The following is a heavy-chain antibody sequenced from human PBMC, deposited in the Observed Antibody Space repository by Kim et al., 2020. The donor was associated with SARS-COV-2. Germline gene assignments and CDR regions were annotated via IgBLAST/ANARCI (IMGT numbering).Heavy chain of an antibody. CDR3: ARDSVGQPLDY. J-gene: IGHJ4*02. V-gene: IGHV3-33*01. CDR2: IWYDGSNK. D-gene: IGHD1-26*01. CDR1: GFTFSSYG. Sequence: GGSLRLSCAASGFTFSSYGMHWVRQAPGKGLQWVSVIWYDGSNKYYADSVKGRFTISRDNSKNTLYLQMNSLRVEDTAVYYCARDSVGQPLDYWGQGTLV.